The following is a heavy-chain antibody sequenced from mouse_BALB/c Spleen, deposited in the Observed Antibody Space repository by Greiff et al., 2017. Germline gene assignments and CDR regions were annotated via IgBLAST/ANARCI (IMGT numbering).Heavy chain of an antibody. CDR2: IDPANGNT. CDR3: ARGITTAYYFDY. CDR1: GFNIKDTY. J-gene: IGHJ2*01. Sequence: VQLQQSGAELVKPGASVKLSCTASGFNIKDTYMHWVKQRPEQGLEWIGRIDPANGNTKYDPKFQGKATITADTSSNTAYLQLSSLTSEDTAVYYGARGITTAYYFDYWGQGTTLTVSS. D-gene: IGHD1-2*01. V-gene: IGHV14-3*02.